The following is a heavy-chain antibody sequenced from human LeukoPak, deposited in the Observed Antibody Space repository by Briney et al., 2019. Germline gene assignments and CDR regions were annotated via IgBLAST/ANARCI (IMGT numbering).Heavy chain of an antibody. Sequence: PGGSLRLSCAASGFTFSSYEMNWVRQAPGKGLEWVSAISGSGGSTYYADSVKGRFTISRDNSKNTLYLQMNSLRAEDTAVYYCAKVGIVATIGPIYYFDYWGQGTLVTVSS. V-gene: IGHV3-23*01. J-gene: IGHJ4*02. CDR3: AKVGIVATIGPIYYFDY. D-gene: IGHD5-12*01. CDR1: GFTFSSYE. CDR2: ISGSGGST.